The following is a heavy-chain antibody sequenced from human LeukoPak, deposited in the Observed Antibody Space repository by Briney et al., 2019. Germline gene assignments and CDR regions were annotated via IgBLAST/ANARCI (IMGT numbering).Heavy chain of an antibody. Sequence: SETLSLTCTVSGGSISSSSYYWGWIRQPPGKGLEWIGSIYYSGSTYYNPSLKSRVTISVDTSKNQFSLKLSSVTAADTAVYYCASFGGSGSYYRGWFDPWGQGTLVTVSS. J-gene: IGHJ5*02. CDR3: ASFGGSGSYYRGWFDP. CDR2: IYYSGST. D-gene: IGHD3-10*01. CDR1: GGSISSSSYY. V-gene: IGHV4-39*07.